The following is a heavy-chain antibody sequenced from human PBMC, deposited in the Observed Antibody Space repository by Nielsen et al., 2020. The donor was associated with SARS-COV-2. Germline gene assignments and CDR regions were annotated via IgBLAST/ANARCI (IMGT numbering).Heavy chain of an antibody. D-gene: IGHD3-10*01. J-gene: IGHJ4*02. V-gene: IGHV3-9*01. CDR3: AKDMLGGDGSGLFES. CDR2: ISWNSGSI. CDR1: GFTFDDYA. Sequence: GGSLRLSCAASGFTFDDYAMHWVRQAPGKGLEWVSGISWNSGSIGYADSVKGRFTISRDNAKNSLYLQMNSLRAEDTALYYCAKDMLGGDGSGLFESWGQGILVSVSS.